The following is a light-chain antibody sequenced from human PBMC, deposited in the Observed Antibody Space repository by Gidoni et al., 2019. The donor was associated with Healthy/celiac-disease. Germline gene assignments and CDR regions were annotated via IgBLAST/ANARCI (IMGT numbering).Light chain of an antibody. CDR2: DNN. CDR3: GTWDSSLSAVV. CDR1: SSNIGNNY. V-gene: IGLV1-51*01. Sequence: QSVLTQPPSVSAAPGQKVTISCSGSSSNIGNNYVSWYQQLPGTAPKLLIYDNNTRPSGIPDRFSGSKAGTSATLGRTGLQTGDEADDYCGTWDSSLSAVVFGGGTKLTVL. J-gene: IGLJ2*01.